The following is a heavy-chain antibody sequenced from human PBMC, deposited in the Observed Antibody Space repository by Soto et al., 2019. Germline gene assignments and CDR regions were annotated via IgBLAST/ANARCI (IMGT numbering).Heavy chain of an antibody. D-gene: IGHD1-1*01. CDR2: TYHRSKWYS. V-gene: IGHV6-1*01. CDR1: GDSVSRNSGA. J-gene: IGHJ6*02. CDR3: ARGNWNEEGYYSGMDV. Sequence: TLSLTCAISGDSVSRNSGAWNWIRQSPSGGLQWLGRTYHRSKWYSEYAPSVKSRITINPDTAKKQFALQLKSVTPDDSGVYYCARGNWNEEGYYSGMDVWGQGITVTVSS.